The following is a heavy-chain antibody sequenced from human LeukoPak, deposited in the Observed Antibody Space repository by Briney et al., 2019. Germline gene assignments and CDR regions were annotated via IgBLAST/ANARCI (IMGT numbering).Heavy chain of an antibody. CDR1: GGSISSYY. V-gene: IGHV4-59*08. D-gene: IGHD3-22*01. J-gene: IGHJ4*02. Sequence: PSETLSLTCTVSGGSISSYYWSWIRQPPGKGLEWIGYIYYSGSTNYNPSLKSRVTISADTSKNQFSLKLSSVTAADTAVYYCARTLDSSGSPHFDYWGQGTLVTVSS. CDR2: IYYSGST. CDR3: ARTLDSSGSPHFDY.